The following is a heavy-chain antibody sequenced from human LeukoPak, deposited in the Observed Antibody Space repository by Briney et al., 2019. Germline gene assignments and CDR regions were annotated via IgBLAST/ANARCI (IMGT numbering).Heavy chain of an antibody. D-gene: IGHD6-6*01. Sequence: PGRSLRLSCAASGFTFSSYAMSWVRQAPGKGLEWVSTISGSGENTYYADSVKGRFTISRDNSQNTLYLQMNSLRAEDTAVYYCAKDRRSSSPRTFDYWGQGTLVTVSS. CDR3: AKDRRSSSPRTFDY. J-gene: IGHJ4*02. CDR1: GFTFSSYA. V-gene: IGHV3-23*01. CDR2: ISGSGENT.